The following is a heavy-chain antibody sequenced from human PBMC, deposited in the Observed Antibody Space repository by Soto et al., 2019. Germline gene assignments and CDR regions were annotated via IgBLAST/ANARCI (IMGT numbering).Heavy chain of an antibody. CDR3: ASPATYYDFWRADFDY. Sequence: QVQLVQSGAEVKKPGSSVKVSCKASGGTFSSYAISWVRQAPGQGLEWMGGIIPIFGTANYAQKFQGRVTITADESTSTAYMELSSLRSEDTAVYYCASPATYYDFWRADFDYWGQGTLVTVSS. J-gene: IGHJ4*02. CDR2: IIPIFGTA. V-gene: IGHV1-69*12. D-gene: IGHD3-3*01. CDR1: GGTFSSYA.